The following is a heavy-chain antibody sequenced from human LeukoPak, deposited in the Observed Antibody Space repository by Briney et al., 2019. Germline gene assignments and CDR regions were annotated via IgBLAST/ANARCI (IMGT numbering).Heavy chain of an antibody. Sequence: ASVKVSCKASGYTFTGYYMHWVRQAPGQGLEWMGWINPNSGGTNYAQKFQGRVTMTRDTSISTAYMELSRLRSDDTAVYYCARVLIPGLYSCGWWGQGTLVTVSS. CDR2: INPNSGGT. V-gene: IGHV1-2*02. D-gene: IGHD6-19*01. J-gene: IGHJ4*02. CDR3: ARVLIPGLYSCGW. CDR1: GYTFTGYY.